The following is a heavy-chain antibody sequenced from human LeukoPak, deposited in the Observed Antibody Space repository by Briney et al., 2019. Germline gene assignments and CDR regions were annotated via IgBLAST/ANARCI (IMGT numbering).Heavy chain of an antibody. V-gene: IGHV4-30-2*01. CDR3: ARAAAGWEGYFDY. Sequence: SETLSLTCTVSGGSVSSGSYYWSWIRQPPGKGLEWIGYIYHSGSTYYNPSLKSRVTISVDRSKNQFSLKLSSVTAADTAVYYCARAAAGWEGYFDYWGQGTLVTVSS. D-gene: IGHD6-13*01. J-gene: IGHJ4*02. CDR2: IYHSGST. CDR1: GGSVSSGSYY.